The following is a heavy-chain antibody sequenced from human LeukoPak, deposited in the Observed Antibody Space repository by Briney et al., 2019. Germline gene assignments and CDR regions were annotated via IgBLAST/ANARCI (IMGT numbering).Heavy chain of an antibody. CDR1: GGSFSGYY. D-gene: IGHD3-22*01. CDR2: INRSGST. CDR3: ARGPGYYDSSGS. Sequence: SETLSLTCAVYGGSFSGYYWSWIRQPPGKGLEWIGEINRSGSTNYNPSLKSRVTISVDTSKNQFSLKLSSVTAADTAVYYCARGPGYYDSSGSWGQGTLVTVSS. J-gene: IGHJ5*02. V-gene: IGHV4-34*01.